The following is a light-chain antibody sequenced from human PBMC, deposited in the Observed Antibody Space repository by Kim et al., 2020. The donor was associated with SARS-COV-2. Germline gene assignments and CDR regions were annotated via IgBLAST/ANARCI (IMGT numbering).Light chain of an antibody. CDR1: QDIKND. Sequence: ASVGDRAKVTCRGSQDIKNDLGWYQQKPGKAPKGLIIGASSLRGGVPSRFSGSGFGTEFTLTISSLQPEDFATYYCQQFNSYPLTFGGGTKVDIK. J-gene: IGKJ4*01. V-gene: IGKV1-17*01. CDR2: GAS. CDR3: QQFNSYPLT.